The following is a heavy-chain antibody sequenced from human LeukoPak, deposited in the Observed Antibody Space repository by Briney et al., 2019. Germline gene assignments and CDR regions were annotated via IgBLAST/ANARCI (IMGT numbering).Heavy chain of an antibody. D-gene: IGHD3-22*01. CDR3: AKEERDSTGYCYDY. CDR1: GFTFASYA. Sequence: GSLRLSCAASGFTFASYAMSWVRQAPGKGLEWVSAISGSGASTYYTDSVKGRFTISRDNSKNTLYLQMNSLRAEDTAVYYCAKEERDSTGYCYDYWGQGTLVTVSS. J-gene: IGHJ4*02. V-gene: IGHV3-23*01. CDR2: ISGSGAST.